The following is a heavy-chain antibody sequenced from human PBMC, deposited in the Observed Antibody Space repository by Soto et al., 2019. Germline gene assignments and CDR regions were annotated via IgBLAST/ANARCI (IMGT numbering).Heavy chain of an antibody. CDR1: GFTFSSYD. Sequence: PGGSLRLSCAASGFTFSSYDMHWVRQATGKGLEWVSAIGTAGDTYYPGSVKGRFTISRENAKNSLYLQMNSLRAGDTAVYYCARSSSSGLASDAFDIWGQGTMVTVSS. CDR3: ARSSSSGLASDAFDI. CDR2: IGTAGDT. V-gene: IGHV3-13*01. J-gene: IGHJ3*02. D-gene: IGHD6-6*01.